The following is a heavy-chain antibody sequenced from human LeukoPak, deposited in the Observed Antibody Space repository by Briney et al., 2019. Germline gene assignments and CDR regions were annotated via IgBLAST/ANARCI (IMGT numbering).Heavy chain of an antibody. CDR2: IRYDGSNE. CDR1: GITFNSYG. D-gene: IGHD2-21*01. CDR3: CGDFDY. Sequence: QPGGSLRLSCAASGITFNSYGKHWVRQAPDKGLEWMAFIRYDGSNEYYADSVKGRFTISRDNSKDTLYLQMNSLRGEDTAVYYCCGDFDYWGQGTLVTVSS. V-gene: IGHV3-30*02. J-gene: IGHJ4*02.